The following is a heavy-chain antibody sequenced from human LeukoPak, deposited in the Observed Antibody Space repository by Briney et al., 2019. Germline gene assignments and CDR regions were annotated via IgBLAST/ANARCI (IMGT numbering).Heavy chain of an antibody. CDR2: ISSSGST. D-gene: IGHD3-9*01. CDR1: GGSISSYY. J-gene: IGHJ4*02. CDR3: ARGPPTSYWRFDY. V-gene: IGHV4-4*07. Sequence: SETLSLTCTVSGGSISSYYWNWIRQPAGKGLECIGHISSSGSTNYNSSLKTRVTMSVDTSKNQFSLRLSSVTAADTAVYYCARGPPTSYWRFDYWGQGTLVTVSS.